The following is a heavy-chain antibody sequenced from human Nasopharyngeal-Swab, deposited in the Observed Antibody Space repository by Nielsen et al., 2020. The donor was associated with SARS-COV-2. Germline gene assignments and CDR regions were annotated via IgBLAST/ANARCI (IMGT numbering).Heavy chain of an antibody. CDR2: IKQDGSEK. CDR3: ARDGGGSCYADY. CDR1: GFTFSSYW. V-gene: IGHV3-7*03. D-gene: IGHD2-15*01. J-gene: IGHJ4*02. Sequence: GESLKISCAASGFTFSSYWMSWVRQAPGKGLEWVANIKQDGSEKYYVDSVKGRFTISRDNAKNSLYLQMNSLRAEDTAVYYCARDGGGSCYADYWGQGTLVTVSS.